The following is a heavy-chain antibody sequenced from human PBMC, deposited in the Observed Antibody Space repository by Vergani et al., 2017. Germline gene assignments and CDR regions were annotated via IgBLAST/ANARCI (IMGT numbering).Heavy chain of an antibody. D-gene: IGHD6-6*01. Sequence: QVHLVQSGAEVKKPGASVKLSCKASGYTFTSNSMHWVRQAPGQGLEWMERIIPIFGTANYAQKFQGRVTITADKSTSTAYMELSSLRSEDTAVYYCAGRLSYSSSSGALGHAFDYWGQGTLVTVSS. CDR2: IIPIFGTA. CDR3: AGRLSYSSSSGALGHAFDY. V-gene: IGHV1-69*06. CDR1: GYTFTSNS. J-gene: IGHJ4*02.